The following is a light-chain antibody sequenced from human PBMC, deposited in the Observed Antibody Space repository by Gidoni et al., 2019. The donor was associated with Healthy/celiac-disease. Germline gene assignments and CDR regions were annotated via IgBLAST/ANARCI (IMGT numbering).Light chain of an antibody. CDR1: SSNIGSNT. J-gene: IGLJ2*01. Sequence: TISCSGSSSNIGSNTVNWYQQLPGTAPKLLIYSNNQRPSGVPARFSGSKSGTSASLAISGLQSEDEADYYCAAWDDSLNGVVFGGGTKLTVL. CDR3: AAWDDSLNGVV. V-gene: IGLV1-44*01. CDR2: SNN.